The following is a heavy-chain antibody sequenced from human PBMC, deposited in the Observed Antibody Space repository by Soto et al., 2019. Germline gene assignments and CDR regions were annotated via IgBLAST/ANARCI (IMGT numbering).Heavy chain of an antibody. Sequence: SVKVSCKASGGTFSSYAISWVRQAPGQGLEWMGGIIPIFGTANYAQKFQGRVTITADESTSTAYMELSSLRSEDTAVYYCARELLTMVRGVITPYYSGMDVWGQGTTVTVSS. D-gene: IGHD3-10*01. CDR2: IIPIFGTA. CDR1: GGTFSSYA. J-gene: IGHJ6*02. V-gene: IGHV1-69*13. CDR3: ARELLTMVRGVITPYYSGMDV.